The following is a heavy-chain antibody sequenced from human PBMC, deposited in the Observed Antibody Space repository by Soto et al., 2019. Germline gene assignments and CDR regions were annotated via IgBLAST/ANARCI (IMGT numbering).Heavy chain of an antibody. CDR1: GFSFSDSY. D-gene: IGHD2-21*01. V-gene: IGHV3-11*06. CDR2: ISGGSSYT. CDR3: AKTIVAASGYYFDH. J-gene: IGHJ4*02. Sequence: QVQLVESGGDLVKPGGSLRLACAASGFSFSDSYMSWVRQAPGKGLEWLSYISGGSSYTNYADSVQGRFTISRDNAKGSLYPQMNTLRADDTAVYYCAKTIVAASGYYFDHWGQGNLVTVSS.